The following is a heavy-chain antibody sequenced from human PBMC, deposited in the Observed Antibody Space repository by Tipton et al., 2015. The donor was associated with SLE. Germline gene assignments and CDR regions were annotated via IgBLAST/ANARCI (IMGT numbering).Heavy chain of an antibody. D-gene: IGHD3-22*01. V-gene: IGHV4-61*02. CDR1: GGSISRGAYY. CDR3: ARARGYYVLDY. Sequence: TLSLTCTVTGGSISRGAYYWSWLRQPAGKGLEWIGRIYTSGSTNYHPSLKSRVTISVDTSKNQFSLKLSSVTAADTAVYYCARARGYYVLDYWGQGTLVTVSS. CDR2: IYTSGST. J-gene: IGHJ4*02.